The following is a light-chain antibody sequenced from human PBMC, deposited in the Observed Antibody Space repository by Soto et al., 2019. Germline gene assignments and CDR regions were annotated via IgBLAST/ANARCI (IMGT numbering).Light chain of an antibody. J-gene: IGKJ1*01. V-gene: IGKV1-5*03. Sequence: DIQMTQSPSTLSASVGDRVTITCRASQSISSWLAWYQQKPGKAPKFLIYKASNLESGVPSRFSGSGSGTEFTLTISSLQPDDFATDYGQQYNSYPWTFGQGTKVEI. CDR2: KAS. CDR1: QSISSW. CDR3: QQYNSYPWT.